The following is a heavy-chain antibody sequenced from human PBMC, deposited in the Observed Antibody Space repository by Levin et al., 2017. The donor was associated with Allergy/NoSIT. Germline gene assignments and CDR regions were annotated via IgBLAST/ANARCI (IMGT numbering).Heavy chain of an antibody. CDR2: ITPNSGNT. V-gene: IGHV1-2*02. CDR3: ARGGTVTSFQLCDY. D-gene: IGHD4-17*01. J-gene: IGHJ4*02. Sequence: GESLKISCKTSGYTFRNYYIHWVRQAPGQGLEWMGWITPNSGNTHSAQKLQDRVTMTTDTSISTAFMELSRLRSDDTAVYYCARGGTVTSFQLCDYWGQGTLVTVSS. CDR1: GYTFRNYY.